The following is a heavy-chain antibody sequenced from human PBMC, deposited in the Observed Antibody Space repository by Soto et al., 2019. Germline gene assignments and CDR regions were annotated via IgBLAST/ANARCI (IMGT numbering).Heavy chain of an antibody. CDR2: ISSSSSTI. V-gene: IGHV3-48*02. CDR1: GFTFSSNS. Sequence: EVQVVESGGGLVQPGGSLRLSCAASGFTFSSNSMNWVRQAPGKGLEWISYISSSSSTIYADSVKGRFTISRENAKNSLYLQMNSLRDEDTAVYYCARVIWSGHLTSDLWGQGTRVTVSS. CDR3: ARVIWSGHLTSDL. J-gene: IGHJ5*02. D-gene: IGHD3-3*01.